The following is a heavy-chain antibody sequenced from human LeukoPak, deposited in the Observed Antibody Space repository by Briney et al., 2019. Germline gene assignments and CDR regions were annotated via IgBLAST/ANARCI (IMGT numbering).Heavy chain of an antibody. V-gene: IGHV3-11*01. CDR3: VKDRTYDSSGFDY. Sequence: GGSLRLSCAASGFTFSDYYMSWIRQAPGKGLEWVSYISSSGSTIYYADSVKGRFTISRDNAKNSLYLQMNSLRPEDTALYYCVKDRTYDSSGFDYWGQGTLVTVSS. CDR2: ISSSGSTI. J-gene: IGHJ4*02. D-gene: IGHD3-22*01. CDR1: GFTFSDYY.